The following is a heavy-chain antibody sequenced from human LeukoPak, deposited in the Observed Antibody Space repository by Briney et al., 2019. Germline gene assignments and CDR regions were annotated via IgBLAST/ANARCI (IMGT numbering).Heavy chain of an antibody. CDR1: GGSISSSSYY. D-gene: IGHD2-15*01. J-gene: IGHJ4*02. Sequence: SETLSLTCTVSGGSISSSSYYWGWIRQPPGKGLEWIGSIYYSGSTYYNPSLKSRVTISVDTSKNQFSLKLSSVTAADTAVYYCATPWEYCSGGSCYRFDYWGQGTLVTVSS. CDR3: ATPWEYCSGGSCYRFDY. CDR2: IYYSGST. V-gene: IGHV4-39*07.